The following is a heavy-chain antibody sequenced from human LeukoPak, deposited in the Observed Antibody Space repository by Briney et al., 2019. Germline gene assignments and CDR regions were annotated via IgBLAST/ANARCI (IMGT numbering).Heavy chain of an antibody. Sequence: PGGSLRLSCAASGFTFSNAWMSWVRQAPGKGLEWVGRIKSKTDGGTTDYAAPVKGRFTISRDDSKNTLYLQMNSLKTEDTAVYYCTTTANVAYYDFWSGPPDYWGQGTLVTVSS. CDR2: IKSKTDGGTT. D-gene: IGHD3-3*01. CDR1: GFTFSNAW. J-gene: IGHJ4*02. V-gene: IGHV3-15*01. CDR3: TTTANVAYYDFWSGPPDY.